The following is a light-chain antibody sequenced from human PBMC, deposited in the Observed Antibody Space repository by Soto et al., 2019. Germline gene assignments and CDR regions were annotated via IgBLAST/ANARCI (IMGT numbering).Light chain of an antibody. J-gene: IGKJ2*01. CDR1: QGISSY. CDR3: QQYYSYPPT. Sequence: AIRMTQSPSSFSASTGDRVTITCRASQGISSYLAWYQQKPGKVPKLLIYAASTLQSGVPSRFSSSGSGTDFTLTISCLQSEDYATYYFQQYYSYPPTFGQGTKLEIK. V-gene: IGKV1-8*01. CDR2: AAS.